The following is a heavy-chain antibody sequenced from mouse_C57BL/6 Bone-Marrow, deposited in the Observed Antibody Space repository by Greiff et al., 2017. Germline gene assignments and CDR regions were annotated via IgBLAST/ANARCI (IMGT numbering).Heavy chain of an antibody. J-gene: IGHJ2*01. CDR2: IYPRSGNT. CDR1: GYTFTSYG. Sequence: QVHVKQSGAELARPGASVKLSCKASGYTFTSYGISWVKQRTGQGLEWIGEIYPRSGNTYYNEKFKGKATLTADKSSSTAYMELRSLTSEDSAVYFCARSTTTVVGDYWGQGTTLTVSS. D-gene: IGHD1-1*01. CDR3: ARSTTTVVGDY. V-gene: IGHV1-81*01.